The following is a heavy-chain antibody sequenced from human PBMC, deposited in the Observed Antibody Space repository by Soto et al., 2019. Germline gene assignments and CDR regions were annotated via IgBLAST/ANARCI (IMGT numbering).Heavy chain of an antibody. CDR3: AIRRADPRGNYVPPFDY. Sequence: ASVKVSCKASGGTFSSYAISWVRQAPGQGLEWMGGIIPIFGTANYAQKFQGRVTITADESTSTAYMELSSLRSENTAVYYCAIRRADPRGNYVPPFDYWGQGTLVTVSS. CDR1: GGTFSSYA. D-gene: IGHD4-4*01. J-gene: IGHJ4*02. V-gene: IGHV1-69*13. CDR2: IIPIFGTA.